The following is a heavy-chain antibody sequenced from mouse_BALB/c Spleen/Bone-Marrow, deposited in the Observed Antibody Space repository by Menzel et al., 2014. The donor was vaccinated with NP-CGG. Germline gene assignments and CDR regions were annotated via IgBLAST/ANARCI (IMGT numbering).Heavy chain of an antibody. J-gene: IGHJ1*01. CDR3: ARVTTDWYFDV. D-gene: IGHD1-1*01. Sequence: EVQLVESGPELVKPGASVKISCKASGYSFTGYSMNWVMRSHGKSLEWIGRINPYNGDTFYNQKFKGKATLTVDKPSSTAHMELRSLASEDSAVYYCARVTTDWYFDVWGAGTTVTVSS. CDR2: INPYNGDT. CDR1: GYSFTGYS. V-gene: IGHV1-20*02.